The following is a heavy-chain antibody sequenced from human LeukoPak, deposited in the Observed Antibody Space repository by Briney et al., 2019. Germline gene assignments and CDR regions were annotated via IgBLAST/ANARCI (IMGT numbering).Heavy chain of an antibody. V-gene: IGHV1-46*01. Sequence: ASVKVSCKTSGYTFTSFHMHWVRQAPGQGLEWMGMIDPSGGSTTYAQKFQGRVTMTRDTSTSTVYMELSSLRSEDTAVYYCARGSLLILRFLEWEPINWFDPWGQGTLVTVSS. CDR3: ARGSLLILRFLEWEPINWFDP. CDR1: GYTFTSFH. D-gene: IGHD3-3*01. J-gene: IGHJ5*02. CDR2: IDPSGGST.